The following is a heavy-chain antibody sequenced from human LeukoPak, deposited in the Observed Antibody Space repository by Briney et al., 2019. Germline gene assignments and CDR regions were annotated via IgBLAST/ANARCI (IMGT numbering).Heavy chain of an antibody. Sequence: SETLSLTCTVSGGSISSYYWSWIRQPPGKGLEWIGYIYYSGSTNYNPSLKSRVTISVDTSKNQFSLKLSSVTAADTAVYYCARDRDSGSFDYWGQGTLVTVSS. CDR3: ARDRDSGSFDY. CDR1: GGSISSYY. J-gene: IGHJ4*02. V-gene: IGHV4-59*01. D-gene: IGHD1-26*01. CDR2: IYYSGST.